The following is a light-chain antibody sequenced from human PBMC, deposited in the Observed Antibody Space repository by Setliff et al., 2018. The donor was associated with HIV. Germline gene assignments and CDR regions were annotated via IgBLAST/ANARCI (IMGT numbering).Light chain of an antibody. Sequence: QSVLAQPPSVSGSPGQLDTISCTGTSSDVGSYNRVSWYQQPPGTAPKLMIYEVNNRPSGVPDRFSGSKSGNTASLTISGLQAEDEADYYCSSYTSISTYVFGTGTKVTVL. CDR1: SSDVGSYNR. V-gene: IGLV2-18*02. CDR3: SSYTSISTYV. CDR2: EVN. J-gene: IGLJ1*01.